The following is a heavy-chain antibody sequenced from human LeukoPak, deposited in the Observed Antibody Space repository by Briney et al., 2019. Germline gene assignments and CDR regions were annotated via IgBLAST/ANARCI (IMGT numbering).Heavy chain of an antibody. D-gene: IGHD5/OR15-5a*01. CDR3: ARDRSTTHFDH. V-gene: IGHV3-33*01. CDR1: GFTFSSYG. J-gene: IGHJ4*02. Sequence: GRSLRLSCAASGFTFSSYGMHWVRQAPGKGLEWVAMIWYDGSNTYYADSVKGRFTISRDNSKNTLFLQMDSLRAEDTAVYYCARDRSTTHFDHWGQGTLVTVSS. CDR2: IWYDGSNT.